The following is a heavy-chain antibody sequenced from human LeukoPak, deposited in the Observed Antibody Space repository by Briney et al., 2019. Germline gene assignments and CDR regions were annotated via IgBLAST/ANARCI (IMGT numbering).Heavy chain of an antibody. CDR3: ARGYGRGGYYYYYGIDV. D-gene: IGHD4-17*01. CDR2: IYHSGST. V-gene: IGHV4-30-2*01. J-gene: IGHJ6*04. Sequence: PSETLSLTCTVSGGSISSSSYYWSWIRQPPGKGLEWIGYIYHSGSTYYNPSLKSRVTISVDRSKNQFSLKLSSVTAADTAVYYCARGYGRGGYYYYYGIDVWGKGTTVTVSS. CDR1: GGSISSSSYY.